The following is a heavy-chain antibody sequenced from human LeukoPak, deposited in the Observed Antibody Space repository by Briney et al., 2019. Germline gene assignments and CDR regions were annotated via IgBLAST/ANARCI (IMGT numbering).Heavy chain of an antibody. J-gene: IGHJ6*02. CDR2: IRSKAYGGTT. Sequence: GSLRLSCTASGFTFGDYAMSWVRQAPGKGLEWVGFIRSKAYGGTTEYAASVKGRFTISRDDSKSIAYLQMNSLKTEDTAVYYCTREKTKSITIFRVVGTGRNYYYGMDVWGQGNTVSVSS. CDR1: GFTFGDYA. V-gene: IGHV3-49*04. CDR3: TREKTKSITIFRVVGTGRNYYYGMDV. D-gene: IGHD3-3*01.